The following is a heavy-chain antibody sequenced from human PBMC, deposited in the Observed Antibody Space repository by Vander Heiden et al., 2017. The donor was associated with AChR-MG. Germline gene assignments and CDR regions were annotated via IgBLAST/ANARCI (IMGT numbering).Heavy chain of an antibody. CDR3: ARGESSVSRLFFDY. J-gene: IGHJ4*02. Sequence: QVQLQASGPGLVKPSETLSPTCTASGSSISSYYWSWIRQPPGKGLEWIGYIYYSGSTNYNPSRKSRVTISVDTSKNQFSLKLSSVTAADTAVYYCARGESSVSRLFFDYWGQGTLVTVSS. CDR2: IYYSGST. V-gene: IGHV4-59*01. CDR1: GSSISSYY. D-gene: IGHD6-25*01.